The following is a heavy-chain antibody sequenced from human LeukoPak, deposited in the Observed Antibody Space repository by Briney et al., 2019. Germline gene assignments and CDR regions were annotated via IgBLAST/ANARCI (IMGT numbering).Heavy chain of an antibody. J-gene: IGHJ5*02. CDR2: IWYDGSNK. Sequence: PGGSLRLSCAASGFTFSSYGMHWVRQAPGKGLEWVAVIWYDGSNKYYADSVKGRFTISRDNSKNTLYLQMNSLRAEDTAVYYCAKDPTRDSSSGWYPNWFDPWGQGTLVTVSS. V-gene: IGHV3-33*06. D-gene: IGHD6-19*01. CDR1: GFTFSSYG. CDR3: AKDPTRDSSSGWYPNWFDP.